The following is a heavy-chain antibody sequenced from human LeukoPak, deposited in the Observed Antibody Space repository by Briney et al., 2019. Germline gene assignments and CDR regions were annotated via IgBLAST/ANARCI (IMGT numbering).Heavy chain of an antibody. CDR1: GFTFSHYG. V-gene: IGHV3-33*06. Sequence: GTSLRLSCATSGFTFSHYGMHWVRQAPGKGLEWVAVIWSDGSNRYYGDPVKGRFTISRDNFQRTVYLQMNSLRAEDTAVYYCAKDAQRGYDYSNSLDNWGQGTLVTVSS. CDR3: AKDAQRGYDYSNSLDN. D-gene: IGHD4-11*01. J-gene: IGHJ4*02. CDR2: IWSDGSNR.